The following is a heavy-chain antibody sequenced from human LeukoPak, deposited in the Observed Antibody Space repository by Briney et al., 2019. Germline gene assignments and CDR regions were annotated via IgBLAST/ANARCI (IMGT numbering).Heavy chain of an antibody. Sequence: GGSLRLSCAASGFTFSSYSMNWVRQAPGKGLEWVSSISSSSSYIYYADSVKGRFTISRDNAKNSLYLQMNSLRAEDTAVYYCARVCTNGVCYTYFDYWGQGTLVTVSS. V-gene: IGHV3-21*01. CDR3: ARVCTNGVCYTYFDY. J-gene: IGHJ4*02. CDR1: GFTFSSYS. CDR2: ISSSSSYI. D-gene: IGHD2-8*01.